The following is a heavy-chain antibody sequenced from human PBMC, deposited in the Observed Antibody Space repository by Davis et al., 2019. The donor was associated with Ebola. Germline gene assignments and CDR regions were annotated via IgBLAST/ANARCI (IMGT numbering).Heavy chain of an antibody. D-gene: IGHD1-1*01. CDR2: LGLSADT. CDR3: AKDTSNVWFDV. J-gene: IGHJ3*01. Sequence: GGSLRLSWAASGFIFSSYVMSWVRRAPGKGLEWVSTLGLSADTYYADSVKGRFTISRDNSKNTLHLQMNSLRVEDTAIYYCAKDTSNVWFDVWGQGTMVTVSS. V-gene: IGHV3-23*01. CDR1: GFIFSSYV.